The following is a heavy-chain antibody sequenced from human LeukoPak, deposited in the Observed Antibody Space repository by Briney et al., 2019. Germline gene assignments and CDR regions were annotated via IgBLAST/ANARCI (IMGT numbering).Heavy chain of an antibody. Sequence: PGGSLRLSCAASGFTFSSYGMHWVRQAPGKGLEWVAFIRYDGSNKYYADSVKGRFTISRDNSKNTLYLQMNSLRAEDTAVYYCASEGDYYDSSGSGWAFDIWGQGTMVTVSS. D-gene: IGHD3-22*01. CDR3: ASEGDYYDSSGSGWAFDI. J-gene: IGHJ3*02. V-gene: IGHV3-30*02. CDR2: IRYDGSNK. CDR1: GFTFSSYG.